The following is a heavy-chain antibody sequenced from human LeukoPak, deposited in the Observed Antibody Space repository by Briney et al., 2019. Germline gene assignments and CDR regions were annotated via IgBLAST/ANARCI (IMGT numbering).Heavy chain of an antibody. V-gene: IGHV3-23*01. CDR3: VKGAGSGLNWFGS. J-gene: IGHJ5*01. CDR1: GFTFSDSW. D-gene: IGHD6-19*01. CDR2: ISVVDGNA. Sequence: GGSLRLSCAASGFTFSDSWMSWARQAPGKGLEWVSGISVVDGNAYYADSVKGRFTISRDISKYTLYLQLNSLRVEDTAVYYCVKGAGSGLNWFGSWGQGTLVTVSS.